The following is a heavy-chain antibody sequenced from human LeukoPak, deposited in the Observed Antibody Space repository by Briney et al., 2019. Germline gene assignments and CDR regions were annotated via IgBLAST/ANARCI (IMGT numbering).Heavy chain of an antibody. CDR3: AKQYYDFWSGYQN. Sequence: GGSLRLSCAASGFTFSSYAMSWVRQVPGKGLEWVSVISGSGDNTYYADSVKGRFTISRDNSKNTLYLQMNSLRAEDTAVYYCAKQYYDFWSGYQNWGQGTLVTVSS. J-gene: IGHJ4*02. CDR2: ISGSGDNT. CDR1: GFTFSSYA. D-gene: IGHD3-3*01. V-gene: IGHV3-23*01.